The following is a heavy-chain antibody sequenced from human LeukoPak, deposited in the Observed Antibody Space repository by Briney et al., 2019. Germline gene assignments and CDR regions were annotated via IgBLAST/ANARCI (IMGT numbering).Heavy chain of an antibody. CDR1: GFTFSSYA. CDR3: ATGYCSSTSCSNWFDP. J-gene: IGHJ5*02. Sequence: GGSLRLSCAASGFTFSSYAMSWVRQAPGKGLEWVSAISGSGGSTYYADSVKGRFTISRDNTKNTLYLQMNSLRAEDTAVYYCATGYCSSTSCSNWFDPWGQGTLVTVSS. D-gene: IGHD2-2*01. CDR2: ISGSGGST. V-gene: IGHV3-23*01.